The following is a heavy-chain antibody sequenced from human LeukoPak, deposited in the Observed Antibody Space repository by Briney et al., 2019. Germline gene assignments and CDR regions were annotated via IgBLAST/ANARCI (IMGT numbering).Heavy chain of an antibody. J-gene: IGHJ4*02. CDR3: ASEALWFGERYFDY. V-gene: IGHV3-21*04. CDR2: ISSSSSYI. Sequence: GGSLRLSCAASGFTFSSYSMNWVRQAPGKGLEWVSSISSSSSYIYYADSVKGRFTISRDNAKNSLYLQMNSLRAEDTAVYYCASEALWFGERYFDYWGQGTLVTVSS. D-gene: IGHD3-10*01. CDR1: GFTFSSYS.